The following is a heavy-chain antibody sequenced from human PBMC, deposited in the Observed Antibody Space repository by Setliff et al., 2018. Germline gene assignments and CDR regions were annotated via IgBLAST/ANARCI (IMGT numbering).Heavy chain of an antibody. V-gene: IGHV1-3*03. CDR1: GYTFTTYA. CDR2: IIPDNGKT. J-gene: IGHJ4*02. D-gene: IGHD6-25*01. Sequence: ASVKVSCKSSGYTFTTYAMHWLRQAPGQRLEWMGWIIPDNGKTEYSEEFQDRVTFTTDTSATTAYMDLRSLRSDDMAVYYCARGYCDGIGCPAPLYYFDSWGQGTLGTVPQ. CDR3: ARGYCDGIGCPAPLYYFDS.